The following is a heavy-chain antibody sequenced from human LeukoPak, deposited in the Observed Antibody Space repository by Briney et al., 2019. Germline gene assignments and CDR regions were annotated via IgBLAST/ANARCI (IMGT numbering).Heavy chain of an antibody. Sequence: GESLKISCKGSGYSFTSYWIGWVRQMPGKGLEWMGMIYPGDSDTRYSPSFQGQVTISADKSISAAYLQWSSLKASDTAMYYCARLRYYYDSSGYEDAFDIWGQGTMVTISS. CDR2: IYPGDSDT. CDR1: GYSFTSYW. J-gene: IGHJ3*02. V-gene: IGHV5-51*01. D-gene: IGHD3-22*01. CDR3: ARLRYYYDSSGYEDAFDI.